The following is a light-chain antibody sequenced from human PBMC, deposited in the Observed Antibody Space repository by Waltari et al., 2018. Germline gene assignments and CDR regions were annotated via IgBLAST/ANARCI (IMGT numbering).Light chain of an antibody. J-gene: IGKJ1*01. Sequence: ELVLAKSPCPPSSSPGERATLSCRTSQSVTRALAWYQQKPGQAPSLLIYGASNRATGIPDRFSGSGSGTDFSLTISSLEPEDFAVYYCQHYLRLPVTFGQGTKVEVK. CDR2: GAS. V-gene: IGKV3-20*01. CDR1: QSVTRA. CDR3: QHYLRLPVT.